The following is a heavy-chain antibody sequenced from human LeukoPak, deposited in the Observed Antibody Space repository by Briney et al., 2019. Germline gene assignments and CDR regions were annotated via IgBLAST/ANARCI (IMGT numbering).Heavy chain of an antibody. D-gene: IGHD3-9*01. V-gene: IGHV3-23*01. CDR1: GFTFSSYA. CDR3: ARTGTGTDILTGYHYYYYGMDV. CDR2: ISGSGGST. Sequence: GGSLRLSCAASGFTFSSYAMSWVRQAPGKGLEWVSAISGSGGSTYYADSVKGRFTISRDNSKNTLYLQMNSLRAEDTAVYYCARTGTGTDILTGYHYYYYGMDVWGQGTTVTVSS. J-gene: IGHJ6*02.